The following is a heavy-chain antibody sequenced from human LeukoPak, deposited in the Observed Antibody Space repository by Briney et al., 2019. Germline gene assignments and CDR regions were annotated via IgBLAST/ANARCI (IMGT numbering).Heavy chain of an antibody. V-gene: IGHV4-59*12. J-gene: IGHJ4*02. CDR3: ARGLSTEVANYYFDY. D-gene: IGHD5-12*01. Sequence: SETLSLTCTVSGGSTSSYYWSWIRQPPGKGLEWIGYIYYSGSTNYNPSLKSRVTISVDTSKNQFSLKLSSVTAADTAVYYCARGLSTEVANYYFDYWGQGTLVTVSS. CDR2: IYYSGST. CDR1: GGSTSSYY.